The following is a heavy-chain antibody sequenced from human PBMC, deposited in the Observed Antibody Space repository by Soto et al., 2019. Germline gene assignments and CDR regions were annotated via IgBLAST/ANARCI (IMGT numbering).Heavy chain of an antibody. Sequence: PGESLKISCKGSGYSFTSYWISWVRQMPGKGLEWMGRIDPSDSYTSYSPSFQGHVTISADKSISTAYLQWSSLKASDTAMYYCARASTVTFSYYYYYGMDVWGQGTTVTVSS. V-gene: IGHV5-10-1*01. CDR3: ARASTVTFSYYYYYGMDV. CDR1: GYSFTSYW. J-gene: IGHJ6*02. D-gene: IGHD4-17*01. CDR2: IDPSDSYT.